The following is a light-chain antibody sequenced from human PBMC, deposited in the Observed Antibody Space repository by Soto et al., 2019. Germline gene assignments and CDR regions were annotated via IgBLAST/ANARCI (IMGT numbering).Light chain of an antibody. Sequence: IQMTQSPSSLSASEGDRVTITCRASQGISSYLAWYQQKPGKAPKLLIYAASTLQSGVPSRFSGSGSGTDFTLTISCLQSEDFATYYCQQYYSYPITFGQGTRLEI. V-gene: IGKV1-8*01. CDR2: AAS. J-gene: IGKJ5*01. CDR1: QGISSY. CDR3: QQYYSYPIT.